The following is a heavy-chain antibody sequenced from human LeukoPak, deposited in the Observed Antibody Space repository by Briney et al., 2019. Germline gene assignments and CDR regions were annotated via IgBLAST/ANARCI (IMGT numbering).Heavy chain of an antibody. J-gene: IGHJ5*02. V-gene: IGHV4-59*11. Sequence: PSETLSLTCTVSGGSISSHYWSWIRQPPGKGLEWIGYIYYSGSTNYNPSLKSRVTISVDTFKNQFSLKLSSVTAADTAVYYCARDRSGRYDPWGQGTLVTVSS. CDR3: ARDRSGRYDP. D-gene: IGHD6-25*01. CDR1: GGSISSHY. CDR2: IYYSGST.